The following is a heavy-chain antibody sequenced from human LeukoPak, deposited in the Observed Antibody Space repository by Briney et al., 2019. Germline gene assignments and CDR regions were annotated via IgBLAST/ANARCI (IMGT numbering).Heavy chain of an antibody. Sequence: GGSLRLSCAASGFTFSSYGMHWVRQAPGKGLEWVAFIRYGGSNKYYADSVKGRFTISRDNSKNTLYLQMNSLRAEDTAVYYCAKGAVAMVVIFWFDPWGQGTLVTVSS. V-gene: IGHV3-30*02. CDR1: GFTFSSYG. D-gene: IGHD3-16*02. CDR2: IRYGGSNK. J-gene: IGHJ5*02. CDR3: AKGAVAMVVIFWFDP.